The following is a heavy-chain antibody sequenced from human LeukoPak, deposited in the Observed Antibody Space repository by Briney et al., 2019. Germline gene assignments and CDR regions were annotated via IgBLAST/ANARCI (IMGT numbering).Heavy chain of an antibody. J-gene: IGHJ5*02. CDR1: GGSISSYY. CDR2: IYYSGST. V-gene: IGHV4-59*08. Sequence: SESLSLTCTVSGGSISSYYWSWIRQPPGKGLEWIGHIYYSGSTNYNPSLKSRVTISVDTPKNQFSLKLSSVTAADTAVYYCVRHFSHWFDPWGQGALVTVSS. CDR3: VRHFSHWFDP.